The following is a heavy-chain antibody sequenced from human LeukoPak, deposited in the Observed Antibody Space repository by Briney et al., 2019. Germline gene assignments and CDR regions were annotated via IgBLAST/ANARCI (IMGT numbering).Heavy chain of an antibody. CDR2: IKQDGSEK. CDR1: GFTFSSYS. J-gene: IGHJ4*02. D-gene: IGHD4-17*01. V-gene: IGHV3-7*01. Sequence: GGSLRLSCATSGFTFSSYSMNWVRQAPGKGLEWVANIKQDGSEKYYVDSVKGRFTISRDNAKNSLYLQMNSLRAEDTAVYYCARAEDYGDYDYWGQGTLVTVSS. CDR3: ARAEDYGDYDY.